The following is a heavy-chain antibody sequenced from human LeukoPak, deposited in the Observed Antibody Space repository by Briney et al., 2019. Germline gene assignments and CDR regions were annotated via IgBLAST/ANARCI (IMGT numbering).Heavy chain of an antibody. CDR2: ISYDGSNK. V-gene: IGHV3-30*03. J-gene: IGHJ4*02. CDR3: ARGTRVPGAIIIDY. D-gene: IGHD2-2*01. Sequence: PGGSLRLSCAASGFTFSSYGMHWVRQAPGKGLEWVAVISYDGSNKYYADSVKGRFTISRDNSKNTLYLQMNSLRAEDTAVYYCARGTRVPGAIIIDYWGQGILVTVSS. CDR1: GFTFSSYG.